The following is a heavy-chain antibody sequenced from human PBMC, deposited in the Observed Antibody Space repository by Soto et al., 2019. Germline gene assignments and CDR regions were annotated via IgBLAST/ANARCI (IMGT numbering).Heavy chain of an antibody. D-gene: IGHD5-12*01. V-gene: IGHV3-30-3*01. CDR1: GFTFSSYA. Sequence: GGSLRLSCAASGFTFSSYAMHWVRQAPGKGLEWVAVISYDGSNKYYADSVKGRFTISRDNSKNTLYLQMNSLRAEDTAVYYCARDPGRDGYNWAYYYGMDVWGQGTTVTVSS. CDR2: ISYDGSNK. CDR3: ARDPGRDGYNWAYYYGMDV. J-gene: IGHJ6*02.